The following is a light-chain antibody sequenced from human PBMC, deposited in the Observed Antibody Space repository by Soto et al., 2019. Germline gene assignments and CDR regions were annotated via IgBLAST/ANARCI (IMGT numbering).Light chain of an antibody. V-gene: IGKV3-20*01. Sequence: EIVLTQSPGTLSFSPGERATLSCRASQSVSSSYLAWYQQKPGQDPRLLIYGASIRATGIPDRFSRSGSGTDFTLTISRLEPDECAVYYCQQYGSSPSLTFGRGTKVEI. CDR1: QSVSSSY. J-gene: IGKJ4*01. CDR2: GAS. CDR3: QQYGSSPSLT.